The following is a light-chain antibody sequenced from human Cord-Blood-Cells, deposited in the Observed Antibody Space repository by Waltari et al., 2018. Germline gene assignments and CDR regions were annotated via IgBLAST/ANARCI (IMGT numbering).Light chain of an antibody. CDR3: SSYAGSNNLV. Sequence: QSALTQPPSPSGSPGHSVPIPCTGTSSDVGGDNYVSWYQQHPGKAPKLMIYEVSKRPSGVPDRFSGSKSGNTASLTVSGLQAEDEADYYCSSYAGSNNLVFGGGTKLTVL. V-gene: IGLV2-8*01. CDR2: EVS. J-gene: IGLJ2*01. CDR1: SSDVGGDNY.